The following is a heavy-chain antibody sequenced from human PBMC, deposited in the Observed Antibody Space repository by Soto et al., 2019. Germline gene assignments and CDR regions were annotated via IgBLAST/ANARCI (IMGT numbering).Heavy chain of an antibody. CDR2: INHSGST. CDR3: AREKVVGVMKTNWFDP. D-gene: IGHD3-3*01. Sequence: SETLSLTCAVYGGSFSGYYWSWIRQPPGKGLEWIGEINHSGSTNYNPSLTSRVTIAVATSKNQFSLKLSSVTAADTAVYYCAREKVVGVMKTNWFDPWGQGTLVTVSS. CDR1: GGSFSGYY. J-gene: IGHJ5*02. V-gene: IGHV4-34*01.